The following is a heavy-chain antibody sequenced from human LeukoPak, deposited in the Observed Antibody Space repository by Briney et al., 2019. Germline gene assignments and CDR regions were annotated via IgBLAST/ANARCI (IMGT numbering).Heavy chain of an antibody. Sequence: PGGSLRLSCAASGFTFNSYGMHWVRQAPGRGLEWVAFTRYDDSTKYYADSVKGRFTISRDNSKNTLYLQMNSLTVVDTAVYYCAKDRYSSASLLANNPFDYWGQGTLVTVSS. CDR1: GFTFNSYG. J-gene: IGHJ4*02. V-gene: IGHV3-30*02. CDR3: AKDRYSSASLLANNPFDY. D-gene: IGHD6-25*01. CDR2: TRYDDSTK.